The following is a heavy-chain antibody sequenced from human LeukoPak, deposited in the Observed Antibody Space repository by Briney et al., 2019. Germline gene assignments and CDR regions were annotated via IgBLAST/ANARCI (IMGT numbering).Heavy chain of an antibody. V-gene: IGHV3-49*04. CDR2: IRRRAYGGAA. CDR1: GFAFDDFA. CDR3: SRNGLVDFDY. J-gene: IGHJ4*02. Sequence: SLRLSCTTSGFAFDDFAMSWVRQPAGKGLEWVGFIRRRAYGGAAEYAASVKGRFIISRDDSKGIAYLQMNSLKTEDTAVYYWSRNGLVDFDYWGEGSRVIVSP.